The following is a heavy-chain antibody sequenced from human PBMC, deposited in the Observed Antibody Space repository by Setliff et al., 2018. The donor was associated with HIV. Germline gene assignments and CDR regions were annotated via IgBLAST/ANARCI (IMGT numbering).Heavy chain of an antibody. CDR2: IHTTGST. J-gene: IGHJ5*02. CDR3: AKRTFGSGRLDP. D-gene: IGHD3-16*01. V-gene: IGHV4-61*09. Sequence: PSETLSLTCTVSGGSISSGSYYWSWIRLPAGKGLEWIGQIHTTGSTNYNPSLKSLVTISMDTSKNQFSLNLNSVTATDTAVYYCAKRTFGSGRLDPWGQGTLVTVSS. CDR1: GGSISSGSYY.